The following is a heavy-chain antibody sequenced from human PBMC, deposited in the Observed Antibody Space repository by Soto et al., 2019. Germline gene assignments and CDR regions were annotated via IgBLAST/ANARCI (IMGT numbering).Heavy chain of an antibody. Sequence: GGSLRLSCAASGFTFGNYGMHWVRQAPGKGLEWVAVISYDGSNKYYADSVKGRFTISRDTSKNTLYLQMNSLRAEDTAVYYCAKAVGYCSSASCRDYYYYYGMDVWGQGTTVTVSS. J-gene: IGHJ6*02. D-gene: IGHD2-2*01. CDR1: GFTFGNYG. V-gene: IGHV3-30*18. CDR2: ISYDGSNK. CDR3: AKAVGYCSSASCRDYYYYYGMDV.